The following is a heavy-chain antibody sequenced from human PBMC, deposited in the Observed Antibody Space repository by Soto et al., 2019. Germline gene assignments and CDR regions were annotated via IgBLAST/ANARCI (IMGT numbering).Heavy chain of an antibody. D-gene: IGHD2-21*02. V-gene: IGHV3-30-3*01. CDR1: GFTFSSYA. J-gene: IGHJ4*02. Sequence: QVQLVESGGGVVQPGRSLRLSCAASGFTFSSYAMHWVRQAPGKGLEWVAVISYDGSNKYYADSVKGRFTISRDNSKNTLYLQMNSLRAEDTAVYYCARGVHIVVVTAIPEWGQGTLVTVSS. CDR3: ARGVHIVVVTAIPE. CDR2: ISYDGSNK.